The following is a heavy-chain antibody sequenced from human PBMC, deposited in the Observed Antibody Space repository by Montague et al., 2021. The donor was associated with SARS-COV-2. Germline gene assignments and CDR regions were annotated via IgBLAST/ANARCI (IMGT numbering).Heavy chain of an antibody. V-gene: IGHV4-31*03. Sequence: TLSLTCTVSGGSISSGGYYWSWIRQHPGKGLEWIGYIYYSGSTYYNPSLKSRVTIPVDTSKNQFSLKLSSVTAADTAVYYCARAPATIFGVVKQIDYWGQGTLVTVSS. D-gene: IGHD3-3*01. CDR2: IYYSGST. CDR3: ARAPATIFGVVKQIDY. J-gene: IGHJ4*02. CDR1: GGSISSGGYY.